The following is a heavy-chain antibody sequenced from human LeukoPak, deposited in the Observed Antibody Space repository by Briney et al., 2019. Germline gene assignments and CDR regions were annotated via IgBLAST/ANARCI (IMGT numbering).Heavy chain of an antibody. J-gene: IGHJ4*02. D-gene: IGHD5-24*01. CDR2: ISSSGSTK. CDR1: GFTFSSYE. CDR3: AKDRDGYNSGLFDY. V-gene: IGHV3-48*03. Sequence: PGGSLRLSCVVSGFTFSSYEMNWVRQAPGKGLEWVSYISSSGSTKYYADSVKGRFTISRDNAKNSLYLQMNSLRAEDTALYYCAKDRDGYNSGLFDYWGQGTLVTVSS.